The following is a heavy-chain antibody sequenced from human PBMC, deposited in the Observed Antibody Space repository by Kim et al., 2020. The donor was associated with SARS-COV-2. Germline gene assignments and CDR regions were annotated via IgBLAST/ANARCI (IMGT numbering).Heavy chain of an antibody. CDR3: ARDTQYYYDSSGSVDY. D-gene: IGHD3-22*01. J-gene: IGHJ4*02. Sequence: SVKGRFTISRDNSKNTLYLQMNSLRAEDTAVYYCARDTQYYYDSSGSVDYWGQGTLVTVSS. V-gene: IGHV3-30*07.